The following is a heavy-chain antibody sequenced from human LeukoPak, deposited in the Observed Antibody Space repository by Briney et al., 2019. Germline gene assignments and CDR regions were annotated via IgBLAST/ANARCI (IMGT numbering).Heavy chain of an antibody. CDR3: ARDRSDILTGYYILGR. Sequence: ASVKVSCKASGYTFTSYGISWVRQAPGQGLEWMGWISAYNGNTSYAQKLQGRVTMTTDTSTSTAYMELRSLRSDDTAVYYCARDRSDILTGYYILGRWGQGTLVTVSS. CDR2: ISAYNGNT. D-gene: IGHD3-9*01. V-gene: IGHV1-18*01. CDR1: GYTFTSYG. J-gene: IGHJ4*02.